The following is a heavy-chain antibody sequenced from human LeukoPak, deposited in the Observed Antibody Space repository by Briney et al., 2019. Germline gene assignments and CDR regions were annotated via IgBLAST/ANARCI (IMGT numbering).Heavy chain of an antibody. CDR2: FDPEDGET. V-gene: IGHV1-24*01. D-gene: IGHD3-22*01. Sequence: AASVKVFCKVSGYTLTELSMHWVRQAPGKGLEWMGGFDPEDGETIYAQKFQGRVTMTEDTSTDTAYMELSSLRSEDTAVYYCATTGDSSGYYYGAFDIWGQGTMVTVSS. CDR3: ATTGDSSGYYYGAFDI. J-gene: IGHJ3*02. CDR1: GYTLTELS.